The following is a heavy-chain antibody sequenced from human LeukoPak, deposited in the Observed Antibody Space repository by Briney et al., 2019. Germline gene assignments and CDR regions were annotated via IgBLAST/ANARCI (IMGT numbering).Heavy chain of an antibody. D-gene: IGHD3-22*01. Sequence: ASVKVSCKAAGGTFSSYAISWVRQAPGQGLEWMGRIIPILGIANYAQKFQGRVTITADKSTSTAYMELSSLRSEDTAVDYCARGPPLSTPTLYYYDSSGYYTPFDYWGQGTLVTVSS. CDR2: IIPILGIA. V-gene: IGHV1-69*04. CDR3: ARGPPLSTPTLYYYDSSGYYTPFDY. CDR1: GGTFSSYA. J-gene: IGHJ4*02.